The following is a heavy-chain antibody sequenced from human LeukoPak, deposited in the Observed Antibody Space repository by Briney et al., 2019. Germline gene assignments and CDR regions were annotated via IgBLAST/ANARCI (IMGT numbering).Heavy chain of an antibody. V-gene: IGHV4-39*01. Sequence: PSETLSLTCTISGSSITSVSHYWGWIRQPPGKGLEWIGDIYYTGSTYYSPSLRSRVTMSVHTSENQFSLRLNSVTAVDAAVYYCARRWGNIVGVTYEYWGQGTLVTVSS. CDR3: ARRWGNIVGVTYEY. D-gene: IGHD3-16*01. CDR2: IYYTGST. CDR1: GSSITSVSHY. J-gene: IGHJ4*02.